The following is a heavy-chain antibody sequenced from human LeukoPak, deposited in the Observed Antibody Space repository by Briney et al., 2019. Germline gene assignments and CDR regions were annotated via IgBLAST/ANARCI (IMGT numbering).Heavy chain of an antibody. CDR3: VKAVYYGSGSYPLFDP. J-gene: IGHJ5*02. V-gene: IGHV3-30*18. Sequence: GGSLRLSCAASGFTFSTYGMHWVRQAPGKGLEWVAVISYDGSNKYYEDSVKGRFTISRDNSKNTLYLQMSSLRAEDTAVYYCVKAVYYGSGSYPLFDPWGQGTLVTVSS. CDR2: ISYDGSNK. D-gene: IGHD3-10*01. CDR1: GFTFSTYG.